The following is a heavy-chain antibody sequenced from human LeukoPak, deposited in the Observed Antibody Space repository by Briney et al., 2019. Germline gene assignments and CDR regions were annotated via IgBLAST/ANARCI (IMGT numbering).Heavy chain of an antibody. CDR1: GGSISNYY. CDR3: ARDKTALGDNWFDP. D-gene: IGHD6-25*01. J-gene: IGHJ5*02. Sequence: SETLSLTCTVSGGSISNYYWSWIRQPPGKGLEWIGYIYYSGSTNYNPSLKSRVTISVDTSKNQFSLKLSSVTAADTAVYYCARDKTALGDNWFDPWGQGTLVTVSS. CDR2: IYYSGST. V-gene: IGHV4-59*01.